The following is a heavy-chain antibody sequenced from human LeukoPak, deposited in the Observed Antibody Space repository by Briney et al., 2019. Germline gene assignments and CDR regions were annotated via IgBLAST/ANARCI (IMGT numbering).Heavy chain of an antibody. V-gene: IGHV1-18*01. CDR2: ISAYNGNT. J-gene: IGHJ6*02. Sequence: VASVKVSCKASGYTFTSYGVSWVRQAPGQGLEWMGWISAYNGNTNYAQKLQGRVTMTTDTSTSTAYMELRSLRSDDTAVYYCARVNGGIVATVYYYYYGMDVWGQGTTVTVSS. CDR3: ARVNGGIVATVYYYYYGMDV. CDR1: GYTFTSYG. D-gene: IGHD5-12*01.